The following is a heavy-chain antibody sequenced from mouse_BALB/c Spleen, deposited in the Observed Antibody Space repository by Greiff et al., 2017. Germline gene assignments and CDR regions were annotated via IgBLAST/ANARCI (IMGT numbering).Heavy chain of an antibody. V-gene: IGHV5-6*02. D-gene: IGHD4-1*01. Sequence: DVKLVESGGDLVKPGGSLKLSCAASGFTFSSYGMSWVRQTPDKRLEWVATISSGGSYTYYPDSVKGRFTISRDNAKNTLYLQMSSLKSEDTAMYYCARLLDYAMDYWGQGTSVTVSS. CDR2: ISSGGSYT. CDR1: GFTFSSYG. CDR3: ARLLDYAMDY. J-gene: IGHJ4*01.